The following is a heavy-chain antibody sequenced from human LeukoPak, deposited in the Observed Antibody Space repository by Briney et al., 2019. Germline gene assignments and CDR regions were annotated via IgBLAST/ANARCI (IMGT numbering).Heavy chain of an antibody. J-gene: IGHJ3*02. CDR3: ARDNRRQWLVRRGAFDI. CDR1: GFTFSSYE. Sequence: PGGSLRLSCAASGFTFSSYEMNWVRQAPGKGLEWVSYISSSGSTIYYADSVKGRFTISRDNAKSSLYLQMNSLRAEDTAVYYCARDNRRQWLVRRGAFDIWGQGTMVTVSS. D-gene: IGHD6-19*01. CDR2: ISSSGSTI. V-gene: IGHV3-48*03.